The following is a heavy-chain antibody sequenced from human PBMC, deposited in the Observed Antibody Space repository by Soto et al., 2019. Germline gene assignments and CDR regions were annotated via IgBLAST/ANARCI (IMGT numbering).Heavy chain of an antibody. Sequence: PSGNLCLTCSVSGGSISTVGLYWTWIRQPQGKGLEWIGSIHHTGSTYYSKSLRSRLTMSVDTYKSQFSLRLSSVTAADTAVYYCARATGTLRSRNCDYWGQGSLVTVS. J-gene: IGHJ4*02. CDR3: ARATGTLRSRNCDY. D-gene: IGHD1-1*01. CDR1: GGSISTVGLY. V-gene: IGHV4-31*03. CDR2: IHHTGST.